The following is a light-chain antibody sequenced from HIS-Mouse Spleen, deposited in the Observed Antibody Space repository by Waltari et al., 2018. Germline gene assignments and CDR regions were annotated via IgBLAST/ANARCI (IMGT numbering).Light chain of an antibody. CDR3: SSYTSSSTYV. J-gene: IGLJ1*01. V-gene: IGLV2-14*03. CDR1: SSDVGGYNY. CDR2: DVS. Sequence: QSALTQPAPVSGSPGQSITISCTGTSSDVGGYNYVSWYQQPPGKAPKLMIYDVSNRPSGVSNRFSGSKSGNTASLTISGLQAEDEADYYCSSYTSSSTYVFGTGTKVTVL.